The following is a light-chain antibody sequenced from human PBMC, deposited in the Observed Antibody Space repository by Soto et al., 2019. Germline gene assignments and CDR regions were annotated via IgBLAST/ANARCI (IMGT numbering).Light chain of an antibody. CDR3: QKYDHLHL. Sequence: DIQMTQSPASLSASVGERVTISCQASQDVGNCLSWFQHKPGKAPNLVIYDAYNLEIGVPSRFSGSGSGTDFTFTVTRLRPEDIATYYCQKYDHLHLFGPGTKVDIK. V-gene: IGKV1-33*01. J-gene: IGKJ3*01. CDR2: DAY. CDR1: QDVGNC.